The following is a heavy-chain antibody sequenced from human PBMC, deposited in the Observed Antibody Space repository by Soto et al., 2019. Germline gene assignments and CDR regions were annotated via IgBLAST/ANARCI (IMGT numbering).Heavy chain of an antibody. CDR1: GFSLSTSGVA. CDR3: AHNHNGHHDY. V-gene: IGHV2-5*01. Sequence: SGRTLVNPRQTLTLTCTFAGFSLSTSGVAMGWIRQPPGKALEWLALIYGNDDKRYSPSLKSRLTITKDTSKNQVVLTMTNMDPVDTATYYCAHNHNGHHDYWGQGTPVLVSS. J-gene: IGHJ4*02. D-gene: IGHD1-1*01. CDR2: IYGNDDK.